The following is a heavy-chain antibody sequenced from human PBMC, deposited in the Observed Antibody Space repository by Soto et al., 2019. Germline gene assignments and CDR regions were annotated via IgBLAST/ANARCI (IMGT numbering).Heavy chain of an antibody. D-gene: IGHD1-7*01. V-gene: IGHV1-69*01. CDR1: GGTFSSYA. CDR3: ARALDLRYLIHKERYGMDV. CDR2: IIPIFGTA. Sequence: QVQLVQSGAEVKKPGSSVKVSCKASGGTFSSYAISWVRQAPGQGLEWMGGIIPIFGTANYAQKFQGRVTITADESTSTAYMELSSLRSEDTAVYYCARALDLRYLIHKERYGMDVWGQGTTVTVSS. J-gene: IGHJ6*02.